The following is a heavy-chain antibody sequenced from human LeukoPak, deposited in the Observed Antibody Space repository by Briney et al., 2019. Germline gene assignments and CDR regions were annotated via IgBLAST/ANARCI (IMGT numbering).Heavy chain of an antibody. CDR3: ARGYYDYVWGSYFSYYYYMDV. CDR1: GFTFSSYA. J-gene: IGHJ6*03. V-gene: IGHV3-23*01. D-gene: IGHD3-16*01. Sequence: GGSLRLSCAASGFTFSSYAMSWVRQAPGKGLEWVSAICGSGGSTYYADPVKGRFTIARDNAKNSLYLQMNSLRAEDTAVYYCARGYYDYVWGSYFSYYYYMDVWGKGTTVTVSS. CDR2: ICGSGGST.